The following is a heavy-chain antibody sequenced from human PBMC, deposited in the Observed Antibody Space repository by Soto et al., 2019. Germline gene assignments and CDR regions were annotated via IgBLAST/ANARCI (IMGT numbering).Heavy chain of an antibody. CDR3: AREVPAAPSRGPYYDGMDV. CDR1: GFTFSSYW. Sequence: EMQLVESGGGLVQPGGSLRLSCEASGFTFSSYWMSWVRQAPGKGLEWVANIKHDGSDKYYLGSVKGRFTISRDNAKNSLYLQMNSLRDEDTAVYACAREVPAAPSRGPYYDGMDVWGHGTTVTVSS. D-gene: IGHD2-2*01. J-gene: IGHJ6*02. CDR2: IKHDGSDK. V-gene: IGHV3-7*01.